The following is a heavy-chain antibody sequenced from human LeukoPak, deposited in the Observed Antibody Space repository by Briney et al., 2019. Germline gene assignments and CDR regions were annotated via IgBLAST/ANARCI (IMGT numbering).Heavy chain of an antibody. D-gene: IGHD4-11*01. V-gene: IGHV3-53*01. Sequence: GGSLRLSCAASGFTVSSNYMSWVRQAPGKGLEWVSVIYSSGSTYYADSVKGRFTISRDNSKNTLYLQMNSLRAEDTAVYYCAKSMYDYSNSWGQGTLVTVSS. CDR2: IYSSGST. J-gene: IGHJ4*02. CDR1: GFTVSSNY. CDR3: AKSMYDYSNS.